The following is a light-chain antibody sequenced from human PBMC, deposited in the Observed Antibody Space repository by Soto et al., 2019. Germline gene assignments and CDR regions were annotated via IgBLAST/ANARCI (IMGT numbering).Light chain of an antibody. CDR3: QQYDRSPFT. V-gene: IGKV3D-20*01. Sequence: EIVLTQSPATLSLSPGERATLSCGASQSVTRNYVAWYQQKPGLAPSLVMYAASTRATGIPDRFSGSGSGTDFTLTISRLEPEDFAVYYCQQYDRSPFTFGRGTKVDI. CDR1: QSVTRNY. CDR2: AAS. J-gene: IGKJ3*01.